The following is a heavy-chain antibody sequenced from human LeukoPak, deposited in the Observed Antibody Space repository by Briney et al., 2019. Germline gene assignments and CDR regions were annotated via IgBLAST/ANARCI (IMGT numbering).Heavy chain of an antibody. CDR3: TTIAAGGMYDY. Sequence: PGGSLRLSCAASGFTFSNAWMSWVRQAPGKGLEWVGRIKSKTDGGTTDYAAPVKGRFTIPRDDSKNTLYLQMNSLKNEDTAVYHCTTIAAGGMYDYWGQGTLVTVSS. J-gene: IGHJ4*02. CDR1: GFTFSNAW. CDR2: IKSKTDGGTT. V-gene: IGHV3-15*01. D-gene: IGHD6-13*01.